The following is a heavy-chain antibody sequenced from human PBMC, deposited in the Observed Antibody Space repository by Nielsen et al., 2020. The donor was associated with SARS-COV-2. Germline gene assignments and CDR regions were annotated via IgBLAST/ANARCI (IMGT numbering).Heavy chain of an antibody. CDR3: AREDVASHYIDN. D-gene: IGHD5-24*01. Sequence: GESLKISCAASGFTFSSYWMSWVRQAPGKGLEWVANIKQDGSEKYYVDSVKGRFTISRDNAKNSLYLQMNSLRAEDTAVYYCAREDVASHYIDNWGQGTLVTVSS. J-gene: IGHJ4*02. V-gene: IGHV3-7*01. CDR1: GFTFSSYW. CDR2: IKQDGSEK.